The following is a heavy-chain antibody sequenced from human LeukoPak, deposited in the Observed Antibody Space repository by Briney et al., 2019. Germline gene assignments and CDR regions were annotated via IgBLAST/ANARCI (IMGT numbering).Heavy chain of an antibody. Sequence: SETLSLTCTVSGGSISSHYWSWIRQPPGKGLEWIGYIYYSGSTNYNPSLKSRVTISVDTSKNQFSLKLSSVTAADTAVYYCVREKADYDSSGYFDYWGQGTLVTVSS. CDR2: IYYSGST. CDR1: GGSISSHY. CDR3: VREKADYDSSGYFDY. D-gene: IGHD3-22*01. V-gene: IGHV4-59*11. J-gene: IGHJ4*02.